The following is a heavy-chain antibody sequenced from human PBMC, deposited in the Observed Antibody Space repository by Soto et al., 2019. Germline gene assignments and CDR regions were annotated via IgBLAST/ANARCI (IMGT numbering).Heavy chain of an antibody. V-gene: IGHV3-33*01. Sequence: QVQLVESGGGVVQPGRSLRLSCAASGFTFSSYGMHWVSQAPGKGLEWVAVIWYDGSNKYYADSVKGRFTISRDNSKNTLYLQMNSLRAEDTAVYYCARIMCGGDCYDFDYWGQGTLVTVSS. CDR3: ARIMCGGDCYDFDY. D-gene: IGHD2-21*02. CDR2: IWYDGSNK. J-gene: IGHJ4*02. CDR1: GFTFSSYG.